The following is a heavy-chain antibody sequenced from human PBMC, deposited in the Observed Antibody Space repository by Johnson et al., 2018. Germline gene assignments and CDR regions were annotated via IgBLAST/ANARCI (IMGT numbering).Heavy chain of an antibody. CDR2: IKSKTDGGTT. J-gene: IGHJ4*02. CDR1: GFTFSNAW. CDR3: ATEGDIVSTRDD. V-gene: IGHV3-15*07. D-gene: IGHD5/OR15-5a*01. Sequence: VQLVQSGGGLVKPGGSLRLSCAASGFTFSNAWMNWVRQAPGKGLEWVGRIKSKTDGGTTHYAAPMKGRFTISRDAPKNRLKLQMNSLKTEDTALYYCATEGDIVSTRDDWGQGTLVTVSS.